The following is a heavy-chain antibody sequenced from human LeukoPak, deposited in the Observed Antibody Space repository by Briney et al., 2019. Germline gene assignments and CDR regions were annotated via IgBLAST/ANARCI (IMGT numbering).Heavy chain of an antibody. CDR3: ARDYYDSSGYYWGGY. J-gene: IGHJ4*02. V-gene: IGHV3-48*02. D-gene: IGHD3-22*01. CDR1: GFSFSNYR. Sequence: GGSLRLSCAASGFSFSNYRMNWVRQAPGKGLEWVSSIDSSSSTIYYADSVKGRFTISRDNAKNSLFLQMNSLRDEDTAVYYCARDYYDSSGYYWGGYWGQGTLVTVFS. CDR2: IDSSSSTI.